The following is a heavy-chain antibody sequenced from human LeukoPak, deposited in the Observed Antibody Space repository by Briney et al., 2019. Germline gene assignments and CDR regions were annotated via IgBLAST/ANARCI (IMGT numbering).Heavy chain of an antibody. CDR3: TRDRGQWLVDY. V-gene: IGHV4-39*07. D-gene: IGHD6-19*01. CDR2: IDSSGTT. Sequence: SETLSLTCTVSGGSISSSGYFWGCIRQPPGMGLEYFASIDSSGTTYYNPSLQSRVTISADTSKNQFSLKLSSVTAADTAVYYCTRDRGQWLVDYWGQGTLVTVSS. CDR1: GGSISSSGYF. J-gene: IGHJ4*02.